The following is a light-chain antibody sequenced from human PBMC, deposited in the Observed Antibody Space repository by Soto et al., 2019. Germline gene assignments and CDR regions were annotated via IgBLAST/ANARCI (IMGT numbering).Light chain of an antibody. CDR1: QSVSSNY. CDR2: GAS. J-gene: IGKJ2*01. V-gene: IGKV3-20*01. CDR3: QQCNNWPPT. Sequence: EVVLTQSPGTLSLSPGERATLSCRASQSVSSNYLAWYQQKSGQAPRLLVYGASSRATGIPDRFSGSGSGTDFTLTISRLQSEDLAVYYCQQCNNWPPTFGQGTNLEI.